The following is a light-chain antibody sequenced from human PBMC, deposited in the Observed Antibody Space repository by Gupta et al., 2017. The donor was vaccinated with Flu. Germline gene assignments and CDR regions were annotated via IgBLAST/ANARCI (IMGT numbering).Light chain of an antibody. CDR3: QQSDSTPFT. J-gene: IGKJ3*01. CDR2: AAS. CDR1: QSISSY. Sequence: DIQMTQSPSSLSASVGDRVTITCRASQSISSYLNWYQQKPGKAPKLLIYAASSLKSGVPSRFSGSGSGTDFTLTISSLQPEDFATYYCQQSDSTPFTFGHGTKVEIK. V-gene: IGKV1-39*01.